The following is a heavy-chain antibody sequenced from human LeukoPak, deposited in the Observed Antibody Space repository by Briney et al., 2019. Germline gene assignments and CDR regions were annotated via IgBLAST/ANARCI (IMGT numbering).Heavy chain of an antibody. CDR2: INSGGDA. CDR3: TRGPSGSPNWSDP. Sequence: GGSLRLSCAASGFTVSGNYMNWVRQAPGKGLEWVSVINSGGDAYYADSVKGRFTISRDNSKNTLYLQMNTLRAEDTAVYYCTRGPSGSPNWSDPWGQGTLVIVSS. D-gene: IGHD6-25*01. CDR1: GFTVSGNY. J-gene: IGHJ5*01. V-gene: IGHV3-53*01.